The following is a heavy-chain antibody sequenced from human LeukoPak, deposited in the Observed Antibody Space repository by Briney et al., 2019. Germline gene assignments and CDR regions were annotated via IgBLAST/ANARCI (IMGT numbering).Heavy chain of an antibody. J-gene: IGHJ4*02. CDR1: GFTVSRNY. V-gene: IGHV3-21*01. D-gene: IGHD5-12*01. Sequence: GGSLRLSCAASGFTVSRNYMSWVRQAPGKGLEWVSSISSSSSYIYYADSVKGRFTISRDNAKNSLYLQMNSLRAEDTAVYYCAREGRDIAVDYWGQGTLVTVSS. CDR2: ISSSSSYI. CDR3: AREGRDIAVDY.